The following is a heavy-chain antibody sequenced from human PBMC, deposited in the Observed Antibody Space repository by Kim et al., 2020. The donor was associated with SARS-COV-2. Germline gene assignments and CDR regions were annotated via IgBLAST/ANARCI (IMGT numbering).Heavy chain of an antibody. Sequence: SETRSLTCTVSGGSISSYYWSWIRQPPGKGLEWIGYIYYSGSTNYNPSLKSRVTISVDTSKNQFSLKLSSVTAADTAVYYCARDHGDYYFDYWGQGTLVTVSS. J-gene: IGHJ4*02. CDR1: GGSISSYY. CDR2: IYYSGST. CDR3: ARDHGDYYFDY. V-gene: IGHV4-59*01. D-gene: IGHD4-17*01.